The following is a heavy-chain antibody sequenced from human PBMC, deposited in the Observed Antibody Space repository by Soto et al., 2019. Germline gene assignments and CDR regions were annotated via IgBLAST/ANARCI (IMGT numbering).Heavy chain of an antibody. V-gene: IGHV1-18*04. CDR2: ISGHDGKT. D-gene: IGHD2-15*01. CDR3: ARDSAFLFGSTGYFDY. CDR1: GYTFANYG. J-gene: IGHJ4*02. Sequence: QVELKQSGAAVKKPGASVKVSCRASGYTFANYGITWVRQDPGQGLQWMGWISGHDGKTKSNKNLQGRITMTTDTSTNTAYLELKNLKSEDTAIYYCARDSAFLFGSTGYFDYWGQGTLVSVSS.